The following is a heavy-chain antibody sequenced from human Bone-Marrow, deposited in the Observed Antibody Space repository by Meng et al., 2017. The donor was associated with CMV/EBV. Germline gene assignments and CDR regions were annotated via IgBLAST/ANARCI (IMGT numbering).Heavy chain of an antibody. V-gene: IGHV1-2*02. J-gene: IGHJ4*02. D-gene: IGHD6-13*01. CDR3: ARDEQQHHGPSDY. Sequence: ASVKVSCKASGYTFTGYYMHWVRQAPGQGLEWMGWINPNSGGTNYAQKFQGRVTMTRDTSIRTAYMELSRLRSDDTAVYYCARDEQQHHGPSDYWGQGTLVTVSS. CDR1: GYTFTGYY. CDR2: INPNSGGT.